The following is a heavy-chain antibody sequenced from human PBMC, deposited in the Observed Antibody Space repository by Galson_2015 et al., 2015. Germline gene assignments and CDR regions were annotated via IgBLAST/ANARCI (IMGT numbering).Heavy chain of an antibody. CDR1: GYSFTSYW. Sequence: QSGAEVKKPGESLKISCKGSGYSFTSYWIGWVRQMPGKGLEWMGIIYPGDSDTRYSPSFQGQVTISADKSISTAYLQWSSLKASDTAMYYCARFPFPVADRWILAKLEQLPAGWWFDPWGQGTLVTVSS. CDR2: IYPGDSDT. CDR3: ARFPFPVADRWILAKLEQLPAGWWFDP. V-gene: IGHV5-51*01. J-gene: IGHJ5*02. D-gene: IGHD1/OR15-1a*01.